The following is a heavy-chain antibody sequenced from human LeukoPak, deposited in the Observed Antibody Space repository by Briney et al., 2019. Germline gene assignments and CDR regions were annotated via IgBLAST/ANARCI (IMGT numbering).Heavy chain of an antibody. J-gene: IGHJ6*02. Sequence: GGSLRLSCAASGFTFSSYEVNWVRQAPGKGLEWVSYISSSGSTIYYADSVKGRFTISRDNVKNSLYLQMNSLRAEDTAVYYCARDDTAMVYYYYGMDVWGQGTTVTVSS. CDR2: ISSSGSTI. CDR1: GFTFSSYE. CDR3: ARDDTAMVYYYYGMDV. V-gene: IGHV3-48*03. D-gene: IGHD5-18*01.